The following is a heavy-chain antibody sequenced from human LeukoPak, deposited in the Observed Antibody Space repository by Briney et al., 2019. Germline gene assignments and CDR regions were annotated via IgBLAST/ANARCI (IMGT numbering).Heavy chain of an antibody. D-gene: IGHD3-16*02. CDR1: GGSFSGYY. V-gene: IGHV4-34*01. Sequence: SETLSLTCAVYGGSFSGYYWSWIRQPPGKGLEWIGEINHSGSTNYNPSLESRVTISVDTSKNQSSLKLSSVTAADTAVYYCARKSNYVWGSYRYGDFDYWGQGTLVTVSS. J-gene: IGHJ4*02. CDR3: ARKSNYVWGSYRYGDFDY. CDR2: INHSGST.